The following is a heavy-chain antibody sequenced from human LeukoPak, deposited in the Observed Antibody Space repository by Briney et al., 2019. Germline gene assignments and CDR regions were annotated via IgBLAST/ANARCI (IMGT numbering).Heavy chain of an antibody. CDR1: GYTFTGYY. J-gene: IGHJ6*04. CDR3: ARGVAAAGMDYYYGMDV. D-gene: IGHD6-13*01. CDR2: INPNSGGT. Sequence: GASVKVSFKASGYTFTGYYMHWVRQAPGQGLEWMGWINPNSGGTNYAQKFQGWVTMTRDTSISTAYMELSRLRSDDTAVYYCARGVAAAGMDYYYGMDVWGKGTTVTVSS. V-gene: IGHV1-2*04.